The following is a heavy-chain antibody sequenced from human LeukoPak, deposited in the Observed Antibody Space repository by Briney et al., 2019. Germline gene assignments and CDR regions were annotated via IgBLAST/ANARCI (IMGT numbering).Heavy chain of an antibody. CDR3: VRQGDYDGNGYYPNWFDP. CDR1: GYSFTSYW. V-gene: IGHV5-51*01. Sequence: HGESLKISCKGSGYSFTSYWIGWVRQMPGKGLEWMGIIYPGDSDTRYSPSFQGQVTISADKSISTAYLQWNSLKASDTAMYYCVRQGDYDGNGYYPNWFDPWGQGTLVTVSS. D-gene: IGHD3-22*01. J-gene: IGHJ5*02. CDR2: IYPGDSDT.